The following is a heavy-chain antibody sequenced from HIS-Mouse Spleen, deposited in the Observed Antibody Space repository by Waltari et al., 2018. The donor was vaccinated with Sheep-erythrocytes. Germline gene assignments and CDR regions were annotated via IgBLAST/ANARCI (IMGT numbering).Heavy chain of an antibody. CDR2: ISYDGSNK. Sequence: QVQLVESGGGVVQPGRSLRLSCAASGFTFSSYGMHWVRQAPGKGLEWVAVISYDGSNKYYADSVKGRFTISRDNSKNTLYLQMNSRRAEDTAVYYCAKVGATGWFDPWGQGTLVTVSS. D-gene: IGHD1-26*01. CDR3: AKVGATGWFDP. CDR1: GFTFSSYG. J-gene: IGHJ5*02. V-gene: IGHV3-30*18.